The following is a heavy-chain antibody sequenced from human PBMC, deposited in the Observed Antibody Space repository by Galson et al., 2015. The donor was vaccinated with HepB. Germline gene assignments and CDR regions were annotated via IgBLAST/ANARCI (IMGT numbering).Heavy chain of an antibody. CDR1: GDSVSSNSAA. CDR2: TYYRSKWYN. Sequence: CAISGDSVSSNSAAWNWIRQSPSRGLEWLGRTYYRSKWYNDYAVSVKSRTTINPDTSKNQFSLQLNSVTPEDTAVYYCARDRVYSSGWVGDYYYGMDVWGQGTTVTVSS. J-gene: IGHJ6*02. D-gene: IGHD6-19*01. CDR3: ARDRVYSSGWVGDYYYGMDV. V-gene: IGHV6-1*01.